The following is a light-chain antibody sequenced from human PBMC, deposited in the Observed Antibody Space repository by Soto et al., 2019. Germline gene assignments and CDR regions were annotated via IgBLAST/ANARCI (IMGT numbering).Light chain of an antibody. CDR1: QSINTK. Sequence: EIVMTQSPATLSVSPGERATLSCRASQSINTKLAWYQQKPGQTPRLLISGASTRATEFPARFSGDGSGTEFTLSISSLQSEDFAVYYCQQYSDWPWTFGQGTKVDNK. V-gene: IGKV3-15*01. CDR3: QQYSDWPWT. J-gene: IGKJ1*01. CDR2: GAS.